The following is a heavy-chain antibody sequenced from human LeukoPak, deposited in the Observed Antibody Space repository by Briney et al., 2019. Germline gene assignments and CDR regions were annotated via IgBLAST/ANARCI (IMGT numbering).Heavy chain of an antibody. D-gene: IGHD1-14*01. CDR2: INPSGGST. CDR1: GYRFTSYD. J-gene: IGHJ4*02. CDR3: ARDGPTDAPFDY. V-gene: IGHV1-46*01. Sequence: ASVKVSCKASGYRFTSYDMHWVRQAPGQGLEWMGIINPSGGSTTYAQRFQGRVAMTTDASTTTVYMEVNSMTSEDTAVYFCARDGPTDAPFDYWGQGTLVTVSS.